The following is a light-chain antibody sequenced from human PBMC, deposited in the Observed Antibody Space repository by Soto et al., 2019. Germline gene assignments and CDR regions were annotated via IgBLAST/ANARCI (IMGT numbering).Light chain of an antibody. CDR2: GAS. Sequence: EIVLTQSPGTLSLSPGEGATLSCRASQTVTNNYLAWYQQKPAQAPRLLLHGASNSATDIPSRFSGSGTGTDFTLTISRLEPEDYAVYYCQQYAGAPWTFGQGTKVEIK. CDR1: QTVTNNY. V-gene: IGKV3-20*01. CDR3: QQYAGAPWT. J-gene: IGKJ1*01.